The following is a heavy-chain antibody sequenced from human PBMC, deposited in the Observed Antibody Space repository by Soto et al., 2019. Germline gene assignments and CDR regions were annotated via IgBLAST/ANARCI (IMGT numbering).Heavy chain of an antibody. CDR3: ARQNDYGDYVSYFQH. CDR2: MKPNSGNT. D-gene: IGHD4-17*01. Sequence: QVQLVQSGAEVKKPGASVKVSCKASGYTFTSYDINWVRQATGQGLEWMGWMKPNSGNTGYAQKFQGRVTMTRNTSISTAYMGLSSLRSEDTAVYYCARQNDYGDYVSYFQHWGQGTLVTVSS. CDR1: GYTFTSYD. J-gene: IGHJ1*01. V-gene: IGHV1-8*01.